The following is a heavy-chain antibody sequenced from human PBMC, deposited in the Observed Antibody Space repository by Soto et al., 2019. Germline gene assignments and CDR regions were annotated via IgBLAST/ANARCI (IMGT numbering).Heavy chain of an antibody. J-gene: IGHJ4*02. CDR3: ARGICSGGSCSFDY. CDR2: INHSGST. CDR1: GVSFSGYY. V-gene: IGHV4-34*01. Sequence: SETLSLTCAVYGVSFSGYYWIWIRQPPGKGLEWIGDINHSGSTNYNPSLKSRVTISVDTSKNQFSLKLSSVTAADTAVYYCARGICSGGSCSFDYWGQGTLVTVSS. D-gene: IGHD2-15*01.